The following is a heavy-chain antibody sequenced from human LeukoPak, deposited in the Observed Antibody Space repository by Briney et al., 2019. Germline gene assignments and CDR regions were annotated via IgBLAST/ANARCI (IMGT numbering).Heavy chain of an antibody. CDR2: INHSGST. CDR3: AATRTNYYYYYMDV. V-gene: IGHV4-38-2*02. Sequence: SETLSLTCTVSGYSISSGYYWGWIRQPPGKGLEWIGEINHSGSTNYNPSLKSRVTISVDTSKNQFSLKLSSVTAADTAVYYCAATRTNYYYYYMDVWGKGTTVTISS. D-gene: IGHD1-26*01. CDR1: GYSISSGYY. J-gene: IGHJ6*03.